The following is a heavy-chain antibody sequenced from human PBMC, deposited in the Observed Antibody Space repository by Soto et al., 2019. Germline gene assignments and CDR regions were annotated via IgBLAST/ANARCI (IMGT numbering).Heavy chain of an antibody. CDR3: AKDRLYTSRPRISFDY. CDR1: GFIFENFG. CDR2: ITSSGSST. Sequence: GGSLRLSCAASGFIFENFGMSWVRQAPGKGLEWISAITSSGSSTYYADSVKGRFTISRDNSKSTLYLQMNSLRAEDTAVYYCAKDRLYTSRPRISFDYWGQGALVTVS. V-gene: IGHV3-23*01. J-gene: IGHJ4*02. D-gene: IGHD6-13*01.